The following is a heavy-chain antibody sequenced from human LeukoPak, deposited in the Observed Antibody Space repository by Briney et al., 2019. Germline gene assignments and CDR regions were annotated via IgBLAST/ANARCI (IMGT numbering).Heavy chain of an antibody. Sequence: PGGSLRLSCAASRFAFNNAWMTWVRQAPGKGLEWVGRIRGKTDGETTDYAAPVQGRFTISRDDSKDTLYLQMNSLKTEDTAVYYCILAAAGPAYWGQGTLVTVSS. CDR2: IRGKTDGETT. CDR1: RFAFNNAW. V-gene: IGHV3-15*01. J-gene: IGHJ4*02. D-gene: IGHD6-13*01. CDR3: ILAAAGPAY.